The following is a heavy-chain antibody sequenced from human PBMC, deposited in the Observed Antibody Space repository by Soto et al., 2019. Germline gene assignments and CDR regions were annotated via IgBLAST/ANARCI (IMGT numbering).Heavy chain of an antibody. D-gene: IGHD6-13*01. CDR3: AHGRIAYYFDY. Sequence: QITLKESGPTLVKPTQPLTLTCTFSGFSLSTSGVGVGWIRQPPGKALEWLALIYWNDDKRYSPSLKSRLTITKDTSKNQVVLTMTNMDPVDTATYYCAHGRIAYYFDYWGQGTLVTVSS. CDR2: IYWNDDK. CDR1: GFSLSTSGVG. J-gene: IGHJ4*02. V-gene: IGHV2-5*01.